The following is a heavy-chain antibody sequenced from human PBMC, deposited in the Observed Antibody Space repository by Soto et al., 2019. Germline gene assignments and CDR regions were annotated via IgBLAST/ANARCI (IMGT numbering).Heavy chain of an antibody. CDR3: ARDRCSGDCYEFDY. CDR2: IHAGNGNT. J-gene: IGHJ4*02. Sequence: QVQVVQSGAEVKKPGASVKVSCKASGVTFTTYAIHWVRQAPGQRLEWMGWIHAGNGNTKSSQKFQDRLTITRDTSASTAYMELSSLRSEDSAVYYCARDRCSGDCYEFDYWGKGTLVTVSS. D-gene: IGHD2-21*02. V-gene: IGHV1-3*01. CDR1: GVTFTTYA.